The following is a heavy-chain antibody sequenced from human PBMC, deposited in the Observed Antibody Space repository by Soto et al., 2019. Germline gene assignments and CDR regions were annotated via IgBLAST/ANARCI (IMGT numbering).Heavy chain of an antibody. V-gene: IGHV5-51*01. J-gene: IGHJ4*02. CDR1: GYKVTTYW. Sequence: GESLKISCKASGYKVTTYWIGWVRQMPGKGLEWMGITYLGGSDTRVSPSFQGQVTISVDKSITTAYLQWSSLEASDTAMYYCAVHEYGDYTAYWGQGSLVTVSS. CDR3: AVHEYGDYTAY. D-gene: IGHD2-21*01. CDR2: TYLGGSDT.